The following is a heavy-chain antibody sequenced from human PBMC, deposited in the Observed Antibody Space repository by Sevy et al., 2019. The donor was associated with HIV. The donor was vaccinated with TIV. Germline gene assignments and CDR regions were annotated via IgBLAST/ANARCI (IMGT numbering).Heavy chain of an antibody. V-gene: IGHV5-51*01. Sequence: GESLKISCEGSGYSFTSHWIGWVRHMPGKGLEWIGIIYPDDSETRYSPSFQGQVTFSADKSISTAYLQWSSLKASDTAMYYCATSRSGYFDSSGYYIYWGQGTMVTVSS. CDR3: ATSRSGYFDSSGYYIY. CDR1: GYSFTSHW. D-gene: IGHD3-22*01. J-gene: IGHJ4*02. CDR2: IYPDDSET.